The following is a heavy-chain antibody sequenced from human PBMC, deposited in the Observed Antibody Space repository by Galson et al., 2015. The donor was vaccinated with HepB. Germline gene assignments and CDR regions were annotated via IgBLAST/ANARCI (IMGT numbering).Heavy chain of an antibody. CDR3: ARMIMARGVIVSFDY. CDR2: IDWDDDK. D-gene: IGHD3-10*01. Sequence: PALVKPTQTLTLTCTFSGFSLSTSGMCVSWIRPPPGKALEWLALIDWDDDKYYSTSLKTRLTISKDTSKNQVVLTMTNMDPVDTATYYRARMIMARGVIVSFDYWGQGTLVTVSS. J-gene: IGHJ4*02. CDR1: GFSLSTSGMC. V-gene: IGHV2-70*01.